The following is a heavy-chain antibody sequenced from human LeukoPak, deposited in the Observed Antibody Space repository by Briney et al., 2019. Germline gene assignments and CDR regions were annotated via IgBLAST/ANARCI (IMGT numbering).Heavy chain of an antibody. Sequence: PGGSLRLSCAASGFTFSSYGMHWVRQAPGKGLEWVAFIRYDGSNKYYADSVKGRFTISRDNSKNTLYLQMNSLRAEDTAVYYCAKGYQYSSGWTFDYWGQGTLVTVSS. CDR2: IRYDGSNK. J-gene: IGHJ4*02. CDR1: GFTFSSYG. D-gene: IGHD6-19*01. V-gene: IGHV3-30*02. CDR3: AKGYQYSSGWTFDY.